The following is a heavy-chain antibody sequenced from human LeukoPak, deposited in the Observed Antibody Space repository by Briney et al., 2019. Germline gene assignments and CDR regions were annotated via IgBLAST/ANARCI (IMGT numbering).Heavy chain of an antibody. CDR3: ARESGNYDY. J-gene: IGHJ4*02. CDR2: INPVTGST. Sequence: GASVKVSCKASGYTFTNYYMHWVRQAPGQGLEWMGVINPVTGSTTYAQKFQGRVTMTRDTSTGTVYMELSSLRSEDTAVYYCARESGNYDYWGQGTLVTVSS. CDR1: GYTFTNYY. D-gene: IGHD1-26*01. V-gene: IGHV1-46*01.